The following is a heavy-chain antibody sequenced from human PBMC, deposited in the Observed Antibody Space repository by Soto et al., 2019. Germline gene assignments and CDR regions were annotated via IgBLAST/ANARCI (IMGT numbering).Heavy chain of an antibody. Sequence: QVQLQESGPGLVKPSQTLSLTCTVSGGSISSGGYYWSWIRQHPGKGLEWIGYIYYSGSTYYNPSLKSRVTLSLDTSKNQFSLKLSSVTAADTAVYYCAATPGRIGWFDPWGQGTLVTVSS. J-gene: IGHJ5*02. V-gene: IGHV4-31*03. CDR3: AATPGRIGWFDP. CDR1: GGSISSGGYY. CDR2: IYYSGST.